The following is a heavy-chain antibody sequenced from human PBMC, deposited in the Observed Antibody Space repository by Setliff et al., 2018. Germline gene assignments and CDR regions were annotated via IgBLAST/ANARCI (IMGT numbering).Heavy chain of an antibody. CDR3: VREHVDTTLIVVPIRGGYFDL. J-gene: IGHJ2*01. V-gene: IGHV1-8*01. CDR2: MDPKTGDT. CDR1: GYNFKNYA. D-gene: IGHD3-22*01. Sequence: ASVKVSCKASGYNFKNYAINWVRQATGQGLEWMGWMDPKTGDTGFAQKFQGRVTITSDTSINTVYLDLGGLKSDDTAVYFCVREHVDTTLIVVPIRGGYFDLWGRGTLVTVSS.